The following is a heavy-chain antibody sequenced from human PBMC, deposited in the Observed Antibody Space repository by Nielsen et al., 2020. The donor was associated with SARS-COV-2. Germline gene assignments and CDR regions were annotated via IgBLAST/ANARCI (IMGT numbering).Heavy chain of an antibody. Sequence: GESLKISCAASGFRFISYTMNWVRQAPGKGLEWVASITMSGAYMYYADSVRGRFTVSRDNADNSLYLHMNSLRDEDTAVYYCAREGDTYGVRNFDYWGQGIMVTVSS. CDR1: GFRFISYT. D-gene: IGHD5-18*01. V-gene: IGHV3-21*01. CDR3: AREGDTYGVRNFDY. CDR2: ITMSGAYM. J-gene: IGHJ4*02.